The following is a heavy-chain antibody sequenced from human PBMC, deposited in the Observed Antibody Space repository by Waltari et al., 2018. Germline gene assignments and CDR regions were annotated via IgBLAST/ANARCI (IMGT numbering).Heavy chain of an antibody. CDR1: GDSIGSGEYF. CDR2: LYYSRST. V-gene: IGHV4-30-4*08. Sequence: QVQLQEAGPGLVKPSQTLSLTCTVSGDSIGSGEYFWSWIRQPPGKGLEWIGYLYYSRSTYYNPSLKSRVTISGDTSKNEFSLKLSSVTAADTAVYYCARSYGSGSYWLDALDIWGQGTVVTVSS. D-gene: IGHD3-10*01. J-gene: IGHJ3*02. CDR3: ARSYGSGSYWLDALDI.